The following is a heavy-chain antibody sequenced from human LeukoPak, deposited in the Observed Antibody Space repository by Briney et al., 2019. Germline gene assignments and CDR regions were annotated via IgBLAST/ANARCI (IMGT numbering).Heavy chain of an antibody. CDR2: ISGSGGST. CDR1: GFTFSSYA. J-gene: IGHJ5*02. CDR3: AKARAVAGLNWFDP. V-gene: IGHV3-23*01. Sequence: PGGSLRLSCAASGFTFSSYAMSWVRKAPGKGLEWVSAISGSGGSTYYADSVKGRFTISRDNSKNTLYLQMNSLRAEDTAVYYCAKARAVAGLNWFDPWGQGTLVTVSS. D-gene: IGHD6-19*01.